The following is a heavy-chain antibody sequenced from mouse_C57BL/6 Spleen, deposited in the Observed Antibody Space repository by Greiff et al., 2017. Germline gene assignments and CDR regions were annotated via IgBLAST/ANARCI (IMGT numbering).Heavy chain of an antibody. CDR1: GFNIKDYY. D-gene: IGHD2-1*01. CDR3: ASLYGNYVY. J-gene: IGHJ2*01. CDR2: IDPEDGET. Sequence: VHVKQSGAELVKPGASVKLSCTASGFNIKDYYMHWVKQRTEQGLEWIGRIDPEDGETKYSPKFQGKAAITAATSSNTAYLQLSSLTSEDTAVYYCASLYGNYVYWGQGTTLTVSS. V-gene: IGHV14-2*01.